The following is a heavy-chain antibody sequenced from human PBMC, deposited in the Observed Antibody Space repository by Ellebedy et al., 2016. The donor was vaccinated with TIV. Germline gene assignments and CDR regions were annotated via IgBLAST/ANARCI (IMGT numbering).Heavy chain of an antibody. J-gene: IGHJ2*01. CDR1: GVSISSSSDY. CDR2: VVYSGRA. Sequence: MPSETLSLTCSVSGVSISSSSDYWGWIRQPPGKGLDWIGSVVYSGRAYNNPSLKSRVTSSFDTSKNQFSLKLTSVTAADTAVYFCTRDSDGDYTSFDLWGRGALVIVSS. D-gene: IGHD4-17*01. CDR3: TRDSDGDYTSFDL. V-gene: IGHV4-39*07.